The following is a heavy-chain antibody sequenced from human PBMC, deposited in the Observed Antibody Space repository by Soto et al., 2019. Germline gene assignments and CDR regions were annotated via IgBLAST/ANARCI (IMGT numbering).Heavy chain of an antibody. Sequence: GESLKISCAASGFTFSNAWMSWVRQAPGKGLEWVGRIKSKTDGGTTDYAAPVKGRFTISRDDSKNTLYLQMNSLNTEDTAVYYCTKDLMTTVTTGVDYWGQGTLVTVSS. CDR3: TKDLMTTVTTGVDY. V-gene: IGHV3-15*01. D-gene: IGHD4-17*01. CDR2: IKSKTDGGTT. J-gene: IGHJ4*02. CDR1: GFTFSNAW.